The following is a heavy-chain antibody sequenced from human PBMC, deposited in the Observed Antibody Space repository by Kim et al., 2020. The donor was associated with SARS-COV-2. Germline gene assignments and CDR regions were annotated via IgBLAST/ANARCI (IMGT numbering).Heavy chain of an antibody. J-gene: IGHJ4*02. Sequence: GGSLRLSCGASGFIFSTSGMHWVRQAPGKGLEWVAVISHDGSDKYYADSVKGRFTVSRDNSKNTLYLLMNSLRAEDTAVYYCAKDRSSSWSFDYWGQGTLVTVSS. V-gene: IGHV3-30*18. D-gene: IGHD6-13*01. CDR2: ISHDGSDK. CDR3: AKDRSSSWSFDY. CDR1: GFIFSTSG.